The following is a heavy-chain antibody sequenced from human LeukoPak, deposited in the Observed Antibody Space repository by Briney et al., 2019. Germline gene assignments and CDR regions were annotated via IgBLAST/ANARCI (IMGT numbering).Heavy chain of an antibody. D-gene: IGHD3-10*01. V-gene: IGHV3-15*01. CDR3: TTDLGITMIRGVIVS. CDR2: IKSKADGETT. Sequence: NSGGSLRLSCAASGFTFTHAWMTWVRQAPGKGLEWVGRIKSKADGETTDYAAPVKGRFFMSRDDSKATLFLQMNYLETEDTAVYYCTTDLGITMIRGVIVSWGQGTLVTVSS. CDR1: GFTFTHAW. J-gene: IGHJ4*02.